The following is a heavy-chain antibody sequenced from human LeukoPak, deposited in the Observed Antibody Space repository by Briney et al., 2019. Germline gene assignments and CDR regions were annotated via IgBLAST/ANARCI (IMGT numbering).Heavy chain of an antibody. Sequence: ASVKASCKASGYTFTGYYMHWVRQAPGQGLEWMGWMNPNSGNTGYAQKFQGRVTITRNTSISTAYMELSSLRSEDTAVYYCARNRGDDAFDIWGQGTMVTVSS. D-gene: IGHD7-27*01. CDR2: MNPNSGNT. CDR3: ARNRGDDAFDI. V-gene: IGHV1-8*03. CDR1: GYTFTGYY. J-gene: IGHJ3*02.